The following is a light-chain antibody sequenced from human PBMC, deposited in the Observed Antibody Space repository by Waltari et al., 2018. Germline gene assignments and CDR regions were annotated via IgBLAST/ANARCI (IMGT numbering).Light chain of an antibody. CDR2: DAS. CDR1: QGINSF. CDR3: QHYYNFPHT. V-gene: IGKV1D-8*01. Sequence: VIWMTQSPSLLSASTGDRVTITCRMSQGINSFLAWYQQKPGRAPHRLIYDASTLQSGVPSRFSGSGSGTEFTLTITSLQSEDFATYYCQHYYNFPHTFGQGTKLEI. J-gene: IGKJ2*01.